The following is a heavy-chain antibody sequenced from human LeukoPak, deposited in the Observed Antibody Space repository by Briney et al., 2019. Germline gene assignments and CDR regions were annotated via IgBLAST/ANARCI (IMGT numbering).Heavy chain of an antibody. CDR2: LYSDGNT. CDR3: ARGVEQLAANTLAY. Sequence: GGSLRLSCAASGFTVITNDMTWVRQAPGKGLEWVSVLYSDGNTKYADSVQGRFTISRDNSKNTLYLEMNSLSPDDTAVYYCARGVEQLAANTLAYWGQATMVGVSS. V-gene: IGHV3-53*01. J-gene: IGHJ4*02. D-gene: IGHD1/OR15-1a*01. CDR1: GFTVITND.